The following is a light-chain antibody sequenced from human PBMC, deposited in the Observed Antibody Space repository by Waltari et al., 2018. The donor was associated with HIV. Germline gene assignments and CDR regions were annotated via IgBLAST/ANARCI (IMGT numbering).Light chain of an antibody. J-gene: IGLJ3*02. CDR2: DNN. CDR1: SSHLGNNS. Sequence: QSVLTQPPSVSAAPGQKVTISCSGSSSHLGNNSVSRYQQLPGTAPKPLIYDNNKRPSGIPDRFSGSKSGTSATLGITGLQTGDEADYYCGTWDSSLSAGHWVFGGGTKLTVL. CDR3: GTWDSSLSAGHWV. V-gene: IGLV1-51*01.